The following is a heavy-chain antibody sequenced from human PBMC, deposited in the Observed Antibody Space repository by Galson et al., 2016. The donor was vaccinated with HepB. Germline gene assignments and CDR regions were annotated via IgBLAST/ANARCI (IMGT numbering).Heavy chain of an antibody. CDR3: VRDSYDFWRDPENYYHYGLDV. V-gene: IGHV3-21*01. Sequence: SLRLSCAGSGFGLKTYSMTWVRQAPGQGLXXVSSISSGSSHTFYGDAVKGRFTISRDNARNSLYLQLNSLRVEDTAVYWCVRDSYDFWRDPENYYHYGLDVWGKGTTVIVSS. J-gene: IGHJ6*04. CDR1: GFGLKTYS. CDR2: ISSGSSHT. D-gene: IGHD3-3*01.